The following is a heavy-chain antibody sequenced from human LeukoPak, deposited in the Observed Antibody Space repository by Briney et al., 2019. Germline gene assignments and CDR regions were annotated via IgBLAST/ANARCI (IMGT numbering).Heavy chain of an antibody. CDR2: IYYSGST. D-gene: IGHD1-1*01. CDR1: GGSFSSGDYY. CDR3: ARATDSDAFDI. V-gene: IGHV4-30-4*01. Sequence: SQTLSLTCTVSGGSFSSGDYYWSWIRQPPGKGLEWIGYIYYSGSTYYNPSLKSRVTISVDTSKNQFSLKLSSVTAADTAVYYCARATDSDAFDIWGQGTMVTVSS. J-gene: IGHJ3*02.